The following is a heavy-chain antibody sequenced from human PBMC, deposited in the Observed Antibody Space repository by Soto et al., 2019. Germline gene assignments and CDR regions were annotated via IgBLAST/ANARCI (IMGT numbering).Heavy chain of an antibody. J-gene: IGHJ6*02. Sequence: QVRLQESGPGLVKPSKTLSLTCTVSGGSIRSYYWSWIRQPPGKGLEWIGYMYNTGSTIYNPSLKRRVTISVDTSRNQFPLKLNSVTAADTAVYYCARDLWGYCGTDCFPLDVWGQGTTVTVSS. V-gene: IGHV4-59*01. CDR1: GGSIRSYY. CDR2: MYNTGST. CDR3: ARDLWGYCGTDCFPLDV. D-gene: IGHD2-21*02.